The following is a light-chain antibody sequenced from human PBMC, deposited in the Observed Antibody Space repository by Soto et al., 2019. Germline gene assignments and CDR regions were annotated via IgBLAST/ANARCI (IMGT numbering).Light chain of an antibody. CDR1: SSDVGGYYY. CDR2: EVS. CDR3: AAWDDSLNGVV. V-gene: IGLV2-8*01. Sequence: QSALTQPPSASGSPGQSVTISCTGTSSDVGGYYYVSWYQQHPGKAPKLMIYEVSKRPSGVPHRFSGSRSGTSASLAISGLQSEDEAHYYCAAWDDSLNGVVFGGGTKLTVL. J-gene: IGLJ2*01.